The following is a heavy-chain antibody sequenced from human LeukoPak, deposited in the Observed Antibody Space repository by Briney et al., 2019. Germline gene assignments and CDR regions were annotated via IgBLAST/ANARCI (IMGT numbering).Heavy chain of an antibody. CDR3: AKDPGYQPPGYYMDV. J-gene: IGHJ6*03. V-gene: IGHV3-30*02. CDR2: IGYDGSNT. Sequence: GGSLRLSCAASGFTLSTYGMHWVRQAPGKGLEWVAFIGYDGSNTWYAGSVKGRFTISRENSKNTLYLQMNSLRAEDTAVYYCAKDPGYQPPGYYMDVWGKGTTVTVSS. CDR1: GFTLSTYG. D-gene: IGHD2-2*01.